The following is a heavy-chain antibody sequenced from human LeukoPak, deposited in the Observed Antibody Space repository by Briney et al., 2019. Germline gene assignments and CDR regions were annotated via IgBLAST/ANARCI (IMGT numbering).Heavy chain of an antibody. J-gene: IGHJ5*02. CDR1: GGSMSTHY. Sequence: SETLSLTCTVSGGSMSTHYCHWIRQPAGKRLEWIGRISSTGYTNYNPSLESRLTLSVDASKNHFSLRLTGVTAADTAVYYCAKDLLGAINWFDPWGQGTLVTVSS. V-gene: IGHV4-4*07. D-gene: IGHD1-26*01. CDR2: ISSTGYT. CDR3: AKDLLGAINWFDP.